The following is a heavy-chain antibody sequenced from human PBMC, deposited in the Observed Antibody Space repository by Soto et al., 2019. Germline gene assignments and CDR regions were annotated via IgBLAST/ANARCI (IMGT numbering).Heavy chain of an antibody. D-gene: IGHD3-22*01. Sequence: SETLSVTCTVAGGSISSYYWSWIRQPPGKGLEWIGYIYYSGSTNYNPSLKSRVTISVDTSKNQFSLKLSSVTAADTAVYYCARTDSSGYYFDYWGQGTLVTVSS. CDR1: GGSISSYY. CDR2: IYYSGST. V-gene: IGHV4-59*01. CDR3: ARTDSSGYYFDY. J-gene: IGHJ4*02.